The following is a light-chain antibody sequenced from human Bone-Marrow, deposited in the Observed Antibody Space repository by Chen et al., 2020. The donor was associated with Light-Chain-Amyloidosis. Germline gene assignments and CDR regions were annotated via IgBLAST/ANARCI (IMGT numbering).Light chain of an antibody. J-gene: IGLJ3*02. CDR1: NIGSTS. Sequence: SYVLTQPSSVSVAPGQTATIACGGNNIGSTSVHWSQQTPGQAPLLVVYDDSGRPSGIPERLSGSNSGNTATLTISRVEAGDEADYYCPVWDRSSDRPVFGGGTKLTVL. CDR3: PVWDRSSDRPV. CDR2: DDS. V-gene: IGLV3-21*02.